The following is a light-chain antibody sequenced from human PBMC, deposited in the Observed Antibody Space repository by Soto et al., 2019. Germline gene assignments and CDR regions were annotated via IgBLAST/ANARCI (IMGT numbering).Light chain of an antibody. CDR1: QSISSW. CDR2: AAS. Sequence: DIQMTQSPSTLSASVGDTVTITRRAIQSISSWLAWYQQKPEKAPKLLIYAASSLQSGVPSRFSGSGSGTDFTLTISSLQPEDFATYYCQQANSFPWTFGQGTKVDIK. J-gene: IGKJ1*01. CDR3: QQANSFPWT. V-gene: IGKV1-12*01.